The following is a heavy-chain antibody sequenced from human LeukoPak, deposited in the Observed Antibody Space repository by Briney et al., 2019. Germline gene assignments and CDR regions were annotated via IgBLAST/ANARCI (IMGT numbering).Heavy chain of an antibody. V-gene: IGHV3-30*09. J-gene: IGHJ4*02. CDR2: ISFDESNK. CDR1: GFSLNNYP. Sequence: PGGSLRLSCAASGFSLNNYPMRWVRQAPGKGLEWVAVISFDESNKYHADSVKGRFAISRDTSKNTLFLQMNSLRPDDTAVYYCARGALNHYADARFDYWGQGTLVTVSS. D-gene: IGHD3-16*01. CDR3: ARGALNHYADARFDY.